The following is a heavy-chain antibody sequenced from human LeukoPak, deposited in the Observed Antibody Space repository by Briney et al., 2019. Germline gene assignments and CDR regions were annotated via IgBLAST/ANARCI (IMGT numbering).Heavy chain of an antibody. D-gene: IGHD3-22*01. CDR3: ARDTYYYDSSGYRAYYYMDV. CDR1: GGSISSHY. CDR2: IYYSGST. J-gene: IGHJ6*03. V-gene: IGHV4-59*11. Sequence: SETLSLTCTVSGGSISSHYWSWIRQPPGKGLEWTGYIYYSGSTNYNPSLKSRVTISVDTSKNQFSLKLSSVTAADTAVYYCARDTYYYDSSGYRAYYYMDVWGKGTTVTVSS.